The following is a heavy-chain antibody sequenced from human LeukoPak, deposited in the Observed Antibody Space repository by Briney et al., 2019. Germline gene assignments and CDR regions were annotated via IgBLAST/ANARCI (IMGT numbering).Heavy chain of an antibody. D-gene: IGHD4-23*01. CDR2: INHSGST. V-gene: IGHV4-34*01. J-gene: IGHJ4*02. CDR3: ARIKRGNPNYFDY. CDR1: GGSFSGYY. Sequence: SETLSLTCAVYGGSFSGYYWSWIRQPPGRGLEWIGEINHSGSTNYNPSLKSRVTISVDTSKNQFSLKLSSVTAADTAVYYCARIKRGNPNYFDYWGQGTLVTVSS.